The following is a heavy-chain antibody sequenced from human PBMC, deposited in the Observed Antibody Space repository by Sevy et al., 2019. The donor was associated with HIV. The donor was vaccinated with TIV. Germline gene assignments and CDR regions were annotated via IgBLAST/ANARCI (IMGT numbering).Heavy chain of an antibody. V-gene: IGHV3-7*01. Sequence: GGSLRLSCAASGFTFSAYWMNWVRQAPGEGLEWVANIKSDGSDKHYVESVEGRFTISRDNAKNSLYLQMNSLRVEDTAVYYCAQETVGRFDSWGQGTLVTVSS. J-gene: IGHJ4*02. CDR1: GFTFSAYW. CDR2: IKSDGSDK. CDR3: AQETVGRFDS. D-gene: IGHD3-16*01.